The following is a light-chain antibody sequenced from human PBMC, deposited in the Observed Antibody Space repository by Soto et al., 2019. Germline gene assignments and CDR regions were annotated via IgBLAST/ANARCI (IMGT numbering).Light chain of an antibody. V-gene: IGKV3-20*01. CDR2: DAS. Sequence: EIVLTQSPGTLSLSPGERATLSCRASQSVGSSYLAWYQQRPGQAPRLLIYDASRRDIGVPDRFIGSGSATDFTLTISGLEPEDFAVYFCHQYGTSPQTFGQGTKVDIK. CDR3: HQYGTSPQT. J-gene: IGKJ1*01. CDR1: QSVGSSY.